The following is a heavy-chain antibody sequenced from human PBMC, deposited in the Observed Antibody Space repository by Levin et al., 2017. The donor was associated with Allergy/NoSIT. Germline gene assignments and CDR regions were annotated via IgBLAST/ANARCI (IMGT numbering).Heavy chain of an antibody. J-gene: IGHJ4*02. CDR1: GFTFSNVW. CDR2: IKSITDGGTT. D-gene: IGHD2-8*02. CDR3: VAEAGGY. V-gene: IGHV3-15*05. Sequence: GGSLRLSCAASGFTFSNVWMNWVRQAPGKGLEWVGRIKSITDGGTTDYAAPVKGRFIISRDDSQNTLYLHLNSRITEDTGVYYCVAEAGGYWGQGTRVTVSS.